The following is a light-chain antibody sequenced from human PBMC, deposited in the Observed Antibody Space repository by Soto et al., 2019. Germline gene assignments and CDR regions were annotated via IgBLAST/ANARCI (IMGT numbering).Light chain of an antibody. Sequence: QAVVTQPPSASGTPGQRVTISCSGSSSNIGSNTVNWYQQLPGTAPKLLIYNNNQRPSGVPDRFSGSKSGTSASLAISGLHSEDEADYYCAAWDDSLNGVVFGGGPKLTVL. J-gene: IGLJ2*01. CDR3: AAWDDSLNGVV. V-gene: IGLV1-44*01. CDR1: SSNIGSNT. CDR2: NNN.